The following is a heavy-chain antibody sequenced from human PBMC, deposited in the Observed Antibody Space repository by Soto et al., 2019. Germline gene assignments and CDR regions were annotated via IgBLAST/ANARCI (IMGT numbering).Heavy chain of an antibody. D-gene: IGHD5-12*01. CDR1: GFSLSTSGVG. CDR3: ANSEAGYAFDY. J-gene: IGHJ4*02. CDR2: IYWDDDK. V-gene: IGHV2-5*02. Sequence: QITLKESGPTLVKPTQTLTLTCTFSGFSLSTSGVGVGWIRQPPGKALEWLALIYWDDDKRYSPSLKSRLTITKDTSKNHVVLTMTNRDPVDTATYYCANSEAGYAFDYWGQGTLVTVSS.